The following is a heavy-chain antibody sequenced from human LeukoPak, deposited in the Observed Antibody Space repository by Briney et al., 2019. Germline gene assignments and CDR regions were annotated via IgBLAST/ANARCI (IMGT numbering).Heavy chain of an antibody. CDR2: IYHSGST. V-gene: IGHV4-38-2*02. CDR1: GYSISSGYY. Sequence: SETLSLTCTVSGYSISSGYYWGWIRQPPGKGLEWIGSIYHSGSTYYNPSLKSRVTISVDTSKNQFSLKLSSVTAADTAVYYCAREPLEYSSSSFDYWGQGTLVTVSS. D-gene: IGHD6-6*01. CDR3: AREPLEYSSSSFDY. J-gene: IGHJ4*02.